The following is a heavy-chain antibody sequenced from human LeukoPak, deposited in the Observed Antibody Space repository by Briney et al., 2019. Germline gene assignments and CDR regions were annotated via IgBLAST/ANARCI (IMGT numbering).Heavy chain of an antibody. D-gene: IGHD3-10*01. CDR2: ISSTSSYI. CDR3: ARALWSGPVYYGMDV. Sequence: GGSLRLSCAASGFTFSNYNFYWVRQAPGKGLEWVSSISSTSSYIYYADSMKGRLTISRDSAKNSLYLQMNSLRAEDTAVYYCARALWSGPVYYGMDVWGQGTTVTVSS. V-gene: IGHV3-21*01. CDR1: GFTFSNYN. J-gene: IGHJ6*02.